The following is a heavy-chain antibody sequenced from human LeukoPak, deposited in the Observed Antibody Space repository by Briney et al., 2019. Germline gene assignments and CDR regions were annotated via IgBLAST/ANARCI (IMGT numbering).Heavy chain of an antibody. V-gene: IGHV4-59*01. J-gene: IGHJ4*02. CDR1: GGSISSYC. D-gene: IGHD6-6*01. CDR3: AREGAARHFDY. CDR2: IYYSGST. Sequence: SETLSLTCTVSGGSISSYCWSWIRQPPGRGLEWIGYIYYSGSTNYNPSLKSRVTISVDTSKNQFSLKLSSVTAADTAVYYCAREGAARHFDYWGQGTLVTVSS.